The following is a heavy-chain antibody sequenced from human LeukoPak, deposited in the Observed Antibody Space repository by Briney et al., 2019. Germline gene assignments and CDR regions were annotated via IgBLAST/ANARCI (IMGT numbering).Heavy chain of an antibody. J-gene: IGHJ4*02. CDR3: ARDRMEWEPDGPFDY. CDR1: GFIFSNYG. V-gene: IGHV3-30*03. Sequence: GGSLRLSCAASGFIFSNYGIHWVRQAPGKGLEWVAIISYDGSNKYYADSVKGRFTISRDNSKNTLYLQMNSLRAEDTAVYYCARDRMEWEPDGPFDYWGQGTLVTVSS. D-gene: IGHD1-26*01. CDR2: ISYDGSNK.